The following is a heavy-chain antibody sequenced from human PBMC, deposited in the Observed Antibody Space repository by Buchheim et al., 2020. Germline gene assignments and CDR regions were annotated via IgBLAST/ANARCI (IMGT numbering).Heavy chain of an antibody. CDR1: GFTFSSYA. CDR3: ARALAAGYDYVWGSYRYDYFDY. J-gene: IGHJ4*02. CDR2: ISYDGSNK. V-gene: IGHV3-30*04. D-gene: IGHD3-16*02. Sequence: QVQLVESGGGVVQPGRSLRLSCAASGFTFSSYAMHWVRQAPGKGLEWVAVISYDGSNKYYAESVKGRFTISRDNSKNKLYLQMNSLRAEDTAVYYCARALAAGYDYVWGSYRYDYFDYWGQGTL.